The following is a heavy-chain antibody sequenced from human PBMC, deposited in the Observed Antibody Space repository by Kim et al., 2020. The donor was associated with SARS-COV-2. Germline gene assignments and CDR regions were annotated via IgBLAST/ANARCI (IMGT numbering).Heavy chain of an antibody. D-gene: IGHD6-13*01. Sequence: SQTLSLTCAISGDSVSSNSAAWNWIRQSPSRGLEWLGRTDYRSKWYNDYAVSVKSRITINPDTSKNQFSLQLNSVTPEDTAVYYCARVGTGGIAAAGIQTFDYWGQGTLVTVSS. CDR3: ARVGTGGIAAAGIQTFDY. CDR2: TDYRSKWYN. CDR1: GDSVSSNSAA. J-gene: IGHJ4*02. V-gene: IGHV6-1*01.